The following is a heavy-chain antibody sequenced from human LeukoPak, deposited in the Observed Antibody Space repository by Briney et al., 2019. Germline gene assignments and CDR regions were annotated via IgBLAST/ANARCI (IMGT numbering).Heavy chain of an antibody. CDR1: GFTFSSYG. J-gene: IGHJ6*02. CDR2: ISYDGSNK. D-gene: IGHD1-26*01. CDR3: AKGESGSYSWIYYYYYYGMDV. V-gene: IGHV3-30*18. Sequence: QPGRYLRRYCAASGFTFSSYGMHWVRPAPGKGLEWVAVISYDGSNKYYADSVKGRFTISRDNSKNTLYLQINSLRAEDTAVYYCAKGESGSYSWIYYYYYYGMDVWGQGTTVTVSS.